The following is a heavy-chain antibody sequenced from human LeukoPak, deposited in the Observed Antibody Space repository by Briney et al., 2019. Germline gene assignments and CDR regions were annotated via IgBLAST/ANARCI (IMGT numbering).Heavy chain of an antibody. J-gene: IGHJ1*01. D-gene: IGHD1-26*01. Sequence: PGGSLRLSCAASGFTFSNYWMHWVRQPPGKGPVWVSRINSDGSSTSYADSVKGRFTISRDNAKNTLYLQMNSLRAEDTAVYYCVRDLRRMGATTAYLHHWGQGTLVTVSS. CDR1: GFTFSNYW. CDR2: INSDGSST. V-gene: IGHV3-74*01. CDR3: VRDLRRMGATTAYLHH.